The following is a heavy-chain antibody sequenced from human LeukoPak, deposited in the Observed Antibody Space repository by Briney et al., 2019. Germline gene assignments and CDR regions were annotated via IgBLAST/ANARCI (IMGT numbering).Heavy chain of an antibody. J-gene: IGHJ4*02. CDR1: GGPISSGGYY. V-gene: IGHV4-31*03. D-gene: IGHD3-3*01. CDR2: IYYSGST. CDR3: ARVGYYDFWSGYYPYYFDY. Sequence: SETLSLTCTVSGGPISSGGYYWSWIRQHPGKGLEWIGYIYYSGSTYYNPSLKSRVTISVDTSKNQFSLKLSSVTAADTAVYYCARVGYYDFWSGYYPYYFDYWGQGTLVTVSS.